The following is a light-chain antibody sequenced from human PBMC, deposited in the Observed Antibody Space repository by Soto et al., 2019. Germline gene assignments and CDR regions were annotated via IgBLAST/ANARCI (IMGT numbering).Light chain of an antibody. J-gene: IGKJ4*01. CDR2: GAS. CDR3: QQYGSPLT. V-gene: IGKV3-20*01. Sequence: DIMLTQSPGTLSLSPGERATLSCRASQSVSSSYLAWSQQKPGQAPRLPIYGASSRATGIPDRFSGSWSGTDFTLTISRLEPEYFAVYYCQQYGSPLTFGGGTKVDIK. CDR1: QSVSSSY.